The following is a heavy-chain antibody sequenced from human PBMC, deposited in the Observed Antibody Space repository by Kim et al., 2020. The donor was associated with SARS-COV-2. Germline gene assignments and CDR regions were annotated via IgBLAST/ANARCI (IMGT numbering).Heavy chain of an antibody. CDR2: INHSGST. CDR1: GGSFSGYY. Sequence: SETLSLTCAVYGGSFSGYYWSWIRQPPGKGLEWIGEINHSGSTNYNPSLKSRVTISVDTSKNQFSLKLSSVTAADTAVYYCARGSSVDIVVVVAAGENKSRDWYFDLWGRGTLVTVSS. CDR3: ARGSSVDIVVVVAAGENKSRDWYFDL. J-gene: IGHJ2*01. D-gene: IGHD2-15*01. V-gene: IGHV4-34*01.